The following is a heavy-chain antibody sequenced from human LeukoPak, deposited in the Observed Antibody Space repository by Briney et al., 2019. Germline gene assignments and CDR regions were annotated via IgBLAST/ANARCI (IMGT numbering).Heavy chain of an antibody. CDR1: GGSISNYY. CDR2: IYYSGST. Sequence: SETLSLTCTVSGGSISNYYWGWIRQPPGKGLEWIGSIYYSGSTYYNPSLKSRVTISVDTSKNQFSLKLSSVTAADTAVYYCARDLTYYYDSSGYSWGQGTLVTVSS. J-gene: IGHJ4*02. D-gene: IGHD3-22*01. CDR3: ARDLTYYYDSSGYS. V-gene: IGHV4-39*07.